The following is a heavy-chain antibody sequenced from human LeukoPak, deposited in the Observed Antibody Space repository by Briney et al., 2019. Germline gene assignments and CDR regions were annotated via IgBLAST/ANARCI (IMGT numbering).Heavy chain of an antibody. D-gene: IGHD3-10*01. V-gene: IGHV4-34*01. J-gene: IGHJ4*02. CDR2: INHSGST. Sequence: KSSETLSLTCAVYGGSFSGYYWSWIRQPPGKGLEWIGEINHSGSTNYNPSLKSRVTISVDTSKNQFSLKLSSVTAADTAVYYCAREWAGSGIDYWSQGTLVTVSS. CDR3: AREWAGSGIDY. CDR1: GGSFSGYY.